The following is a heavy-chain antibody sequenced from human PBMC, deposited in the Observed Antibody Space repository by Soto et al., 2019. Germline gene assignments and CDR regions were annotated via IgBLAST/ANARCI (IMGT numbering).Heavy chain of an antibody. V-gene: IGHV3-33*01. J-gene: IGHJ3*01. CDR1: GFTFSSYG. Sequence: QVQLVESGGGVVQPGRSLRLSCAASGFTFSSYGMHWVRQAPGKGLEWVAVIWYDGRNKYYADSVKGRFTISRGHSKNSLYLQVSRLSAEDSAVYYCARDEDFGLWGPGTMVAVSS. CDR3: ARDEDFGL. CDR2: IWYDGRNK.